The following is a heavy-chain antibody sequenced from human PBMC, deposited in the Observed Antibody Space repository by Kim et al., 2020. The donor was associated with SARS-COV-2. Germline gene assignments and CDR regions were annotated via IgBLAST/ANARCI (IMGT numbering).Heavy chain of an antibody. V-gene: IGHV3-53*01. J-gene: IGHJ2*01. D-gene: IGHD3-22*01. CDR3: ARGRDYYDSFGSTHYYFDL. Sequence: GRFTLSRDNDKDTLYLQMNSLRAEDTAVYYCARGRDYYDSFGSTHYYFDLWGRGTLVTVSS.